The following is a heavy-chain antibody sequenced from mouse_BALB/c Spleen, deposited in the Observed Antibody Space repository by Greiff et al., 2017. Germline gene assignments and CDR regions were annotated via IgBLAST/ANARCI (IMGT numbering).Heavy chain of an antibody. V-gene: IGHV5-4*02. Sequence: EVKVVESGGGLVKPGGSLKLSCAASGFTFSDYYMYWVRQTPEKRLEWVATISDGGSYTYYPDSVKGRFTISRDNAKNNLYLQMSSLKSEDTAMYYCARDEVNAMDYWGQGTSVTVSS. D-gene: IGHD2-1*01. CDR3: ARDEVNAMDY. CDR1: GFTFSDYY. CDR2: ISDGGSYT. J-gene: IGHJ4*01.